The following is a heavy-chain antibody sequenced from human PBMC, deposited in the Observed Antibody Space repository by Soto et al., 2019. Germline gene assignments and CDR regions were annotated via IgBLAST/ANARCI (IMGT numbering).Heavy chain of an antibody. Sequence: VQVVESGGGLVQPGGSLRLSCAASGFTFNKYPLYWVRQAAGKGLVWVSRINSDGSTFYADSVKGRFNISRDNAKDTLYLQMNSLRVEDTAVYFCVRDKGGYWGQGTLVTVSS. V-gene: IGHV3-74*01. CDR3: VRDKGGY. CDR1: GFTFNKYP. CDR2: INSDGST. J-gene: IGHJ4*02.